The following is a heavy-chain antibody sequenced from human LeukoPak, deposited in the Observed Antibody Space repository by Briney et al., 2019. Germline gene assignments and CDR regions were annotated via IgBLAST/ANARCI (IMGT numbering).Heavy chain of an antibody. V-gene: IGHV1-24*01. D-gene: IGHD3-10*01. CDR2: FDPEDGET. CDR1: GYTLTELS. J-gene: IGHJ6*04. Sequence: ASVKVSCKVPGYTLTELSMHWVRQGPGKGLEWMGGFDPEDGETSYAQKFQGRVTMTEDTSTDTAYMELSSLRSEDTAVYYCATRGVTMVRGVLDVWGKGTTVTVSS. CDR3: ATRGVTMVRGVLDV.